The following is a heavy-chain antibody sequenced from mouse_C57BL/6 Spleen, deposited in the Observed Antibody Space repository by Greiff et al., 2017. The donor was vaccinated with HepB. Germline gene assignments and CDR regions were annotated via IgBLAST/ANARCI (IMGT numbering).Heavy chain of an antibody. CDR3: ARHRDYYGSNYWYFDV. D-gene: IGHD1-1*01. CDR2: ISSGGSYT. V-gene: IGHV5-6*01. Sequence: EVKLVESGGDLVKPGGSLKLSCAASGFTFSSYGMSWVRQTPDKRLEWVATISSGGSYTYYPDSVKGRFTISRDNAKNTLYLQMSSLKSEDTAMYYCARHRDYYGSNYWYFDVWGTGTTVTVSS. CDR1: GFTFSSYG. J-gene: IGHJ1*03.